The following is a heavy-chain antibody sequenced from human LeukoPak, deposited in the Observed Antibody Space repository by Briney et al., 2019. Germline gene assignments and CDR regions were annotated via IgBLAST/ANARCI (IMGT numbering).Heavy chain of an antibody. CDR1: GDAFNSHT. Sequence: SVKVSCKASGDAFNSHTINWVRQAPGQGLEWVGSIIPSFGIPSYAQKFRGRATISADTSTTTAYMDLTSLRSEDTAVYYCARDFWGTMVRGASMDVWGQGTTITVSS. V-gene: IGHV1-69*10. D-gene: IGHD3-10*01. CDR3: ARDFWGTMVRGASMDV. J-gene: IGHJ6*02. CDR2: IIPSFGIP.